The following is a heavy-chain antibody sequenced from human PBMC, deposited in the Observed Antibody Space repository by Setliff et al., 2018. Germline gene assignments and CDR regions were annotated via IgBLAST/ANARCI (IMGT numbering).Heavy chain of an antibody. Sequence: SETLSLTCTVSGGSLSSGPFYWTWVRQPAGKGLEWIGHIYIYTSGTTNYSPSLKSRVTISADTSKNQFSLQLTSVTATDTAVYYCARGRLLYVGDSHYFDNGGQGTLVTVSS. V-gene: IGHV4-61*09. D-gene: IGHD4-17*01. CDR2: YIYTSGTT. CDR3: ARGRLLYVGDSHYFDN. CDR1: GGSLSSGPFY. J-gene: IGHJ4*02.